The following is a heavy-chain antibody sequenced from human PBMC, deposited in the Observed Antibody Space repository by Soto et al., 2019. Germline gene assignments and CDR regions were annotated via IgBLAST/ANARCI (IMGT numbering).Heavy chain of an antibody. D-gene: IGHD3-9*01. CDR1: GGTIRSYY. Sequence: SETLALTCTVSGGTIRSYYWGWIRKHTGKGLEWIGYIYYSGSTNYHPSLKSRVTISVDTSKNQFSLKLSSVTAADTAVYYCARALILTGYYIHDAFDIWGQGTMVTVSS. J-gene: IGHJ3*02. CDR3: ARALILTGYYIHDAFDI. V-gene: IGHV4-59*01. CDR2: IYYSGST.